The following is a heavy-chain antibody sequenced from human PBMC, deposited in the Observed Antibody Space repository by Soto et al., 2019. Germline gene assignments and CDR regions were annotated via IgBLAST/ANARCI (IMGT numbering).Heavy chain of an antibody. CDR3: AKNIISGVLMVYAPGHFDY. Sequence: GGSLRLSCAASGFTFSSYGMHWVRQAPGKGLEWVAVISYDGSNKYYADSVKGRFTISRDNSKNTLYLQMNSLRAEDTAVYYCAKNIISGVLMVYAPGHFDYWGQGTLVTVSS. CDR2: ISYDGSNK. D-gene: IGHD2-8*01. V-gene: IGHV3-30*18. J-gene: IGHJ4*02. CDR1: GFTFSSYG.